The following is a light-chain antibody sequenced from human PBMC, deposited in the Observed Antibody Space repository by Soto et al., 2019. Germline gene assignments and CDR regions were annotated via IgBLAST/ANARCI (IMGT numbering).Light chain of an antibody. V-gene: IGKV3-11*01. CDR3: QLRTNRPPRLS. J-gene: IGKJ4*01. CDR1: QSVGSS. Sequence: DIVLTQSPATLSLSPGDRATLSCRASQSVGSSLAWYQQKPGQAPRLLIYDASNRATGVPARFSGSGSGTDFTLIISSLEPEDDAVDYCQLRTNRPPRLSFGGGTKVEIK. CDR2: DAS.